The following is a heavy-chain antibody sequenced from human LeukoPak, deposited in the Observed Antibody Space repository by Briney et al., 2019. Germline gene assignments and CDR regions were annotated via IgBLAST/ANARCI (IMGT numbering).Heavy chain of an antibody. D-gene: IGHD1-14*01. Sequence: SETLSLTCTVSGGSISSGGYYWSWIRQPAGKGLEWIGRIYTSGSTNYNPSLKSRVTISVDTSKNQFSLKLSSVTAADTAVYYCARGVGFGGIYYFDYWGQGTLVTVSS. J-gene: IGHJ4*02. CDR1: GGSISSGGYY. V-gene: IGHV4-61*02. CDR3: ARGVGFGGIYYFDY. CDR2: IYTSGST.